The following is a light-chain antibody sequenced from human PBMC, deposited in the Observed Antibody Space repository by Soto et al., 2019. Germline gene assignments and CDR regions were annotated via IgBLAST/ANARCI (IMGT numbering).Light chain of an antibody. CDR2: DAS. Sequence: EIVLTQSPATLSLSPGERATLSCRASQSFSSYLAWYQQKPGQAPRLLIYDASKRATGIPARFSGRGSGTDVTLPISSLEPEDFAVYYCQQRSNWPPVITFGQGTRLEIK. V-gene: IGKV3-11*01. CDR3: QQRSNWPPVIT. J-gene: IGKJ5*01. CDR1: QSFSSY.